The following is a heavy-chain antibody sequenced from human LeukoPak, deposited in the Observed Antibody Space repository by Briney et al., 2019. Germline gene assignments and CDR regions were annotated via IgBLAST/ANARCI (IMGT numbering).Heavy chain of an antibody. V-gene: IGHV1-18*01. CDR2: ISAHNGDT. CDR3: ARDTYRDGYNS. J-gene: IGHJ4*02. D-gene: IGHD5-24*01. Sequence: GASVKVSCKASGYTFTHYGINWVRQAPGQKLEWMGWISAHNGDTNFAQKLQGRVTMTTDTSTSTAYMELRSLRSDDTAVYYCARDTYRDGYNSWGQGTLVTVSS. CDR1: GYTFTHYG.